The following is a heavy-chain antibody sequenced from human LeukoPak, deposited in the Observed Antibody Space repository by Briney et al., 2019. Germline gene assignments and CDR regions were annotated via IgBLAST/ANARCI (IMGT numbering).Heavy chain of an antibody. V-gene: IGHV3-66*01. D-gene: IGHD3-10*01. J-gene: IGHJ4*02. CDR3: ARAFQYGSGSYPYSL. Sequence: GGSLRLFCAASGFTVSNNDMTWVRQAPGKGLEWVSVIYSGGSADYADSVKGRFTISRDNFKNTLYLQMNSLRVEDTAVYYCARAFQYGSGSYPYSLWGQGTLVTVS. CDR1: GFTVSNND. CDR2: IYSGGSA.